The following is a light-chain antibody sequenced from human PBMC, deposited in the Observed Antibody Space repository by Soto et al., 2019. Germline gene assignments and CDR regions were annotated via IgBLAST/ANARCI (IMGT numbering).Light chain of an antibody. CDR1: SGHSSYA. J-gene: IGLJ3*02. CDR3: QTWGTGIWV. Sequence: QLVLTQSPSASASLGASVKLTCTLSSGHSSYAIAWHQQQPEKGPRYLMKLNSDGSHSKGDGIPDRFSGSSSGGERFLTISSLRSEDEADYYCQTWGTGIWVFGGGTKVTVL. CDR2: LNSDGSH. V-gene: IGLV4-69*01.